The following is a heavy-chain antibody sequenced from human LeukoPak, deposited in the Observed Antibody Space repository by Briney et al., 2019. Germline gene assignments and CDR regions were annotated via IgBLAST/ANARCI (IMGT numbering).Heavy chain of an antibody. J-gene: IGHJ4*02. V-gene: IGHV3-48*01. Sequence: PGESLRLSCAASGFTFSSYSMNWVRQAPGKGLEWVSYISSSSSSIYYADSVKGRFTISRDNAKNSLYLQMNSLRAEDTAVYYCALGSYGTPFDYWGQGTLVTVSS. CDR2: ISSSSSSI. D-gene: IGHD5-18*01. CDR3: ALGSYGTPFDY. CDR1: GFTFSSYS.